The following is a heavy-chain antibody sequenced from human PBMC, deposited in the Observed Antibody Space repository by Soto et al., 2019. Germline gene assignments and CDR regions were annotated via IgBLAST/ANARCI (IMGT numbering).Heavy chain of an antibody. CDR1: GFTVSSNY. J-gene: IGHJ3*02. Sequence: GXSLRLSCASSGFTVSSNYLVWVRQAAVNGLEWVSVIYSGGSTYYADSVKGRFTISRDNSKNTLYLQMNSLRAEDTAVYYFARRQVFSQSQLPDDAFEIWGQGTMVTVS. CDR3: ARRQVFSQSQLPDDAFEI. D-gene: IGHD2-2*01. CDR2: IYSGGST. V-gene: IGHV3-66*04.